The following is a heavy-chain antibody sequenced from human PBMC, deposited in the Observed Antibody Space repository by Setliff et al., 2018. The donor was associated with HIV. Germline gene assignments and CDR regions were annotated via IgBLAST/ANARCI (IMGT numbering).Heavy chain of an antibody. CDR2: IYNSGST. CDR3: ARHLRWELPYYFDY. V-gene: IGHV4-28*01. Sequence: LSLTCAVSGSSISSSYRWGWIRQSPGKGLEWIGNIYNSGSTYYNPSLKSRVTMSVDTSKNQFSLKLSSVTAVDTAVYYCARHLRWELPYYFDYWGQGTLVTVSS. J-gene: IGHJ4*02. CDR1: GSSISSSYR. D-gene: IGHD1-26*01.